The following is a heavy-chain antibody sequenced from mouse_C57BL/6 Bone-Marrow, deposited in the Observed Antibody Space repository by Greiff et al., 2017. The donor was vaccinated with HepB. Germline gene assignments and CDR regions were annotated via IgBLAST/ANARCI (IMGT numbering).Heavy chain of an antibody. D-gene: IGHD1-1*01. Sequence: EVKLVESGGGLVKPGGSLKLSCAASGFTFSDYGMHWVRQAPEKGLEWVAYISSGSSTIYYADTVKGRFTISRDNAKNTLFLQMTSLRSEDTAMYYCARLGSSYWFAYWGQGTLVTVSA. CDR1: GFTFSDYG. CDR3: ARLGSSYWFAY. V-gene: IGHV5-17*01. CDR2: ISSGSSTI. J-gene: IGHJ3*01.